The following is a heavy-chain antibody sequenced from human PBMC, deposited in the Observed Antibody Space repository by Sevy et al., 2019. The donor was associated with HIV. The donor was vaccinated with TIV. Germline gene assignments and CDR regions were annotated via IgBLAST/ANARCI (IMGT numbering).Heavy chain of an antibody. CDR3: AKDQPLEYQLQQPPGDY. Sequence: GGSLRLSCAASGFTFSSYAMSWVRQAPGKGLEWVSAISGSGGSTYYADSLKGRFTISRDNSKNTLYLQMNSLRAEDTAVYYCAKDQPLEYQLQQPPGDYWGQGTLVTVSS. CDR1: GFTFSSYA. CDR2: ISGSGGST. J-gene: IGHJ4*02. D-gene: IGHD2-2*01. V-gene: IGHV3-23*01.